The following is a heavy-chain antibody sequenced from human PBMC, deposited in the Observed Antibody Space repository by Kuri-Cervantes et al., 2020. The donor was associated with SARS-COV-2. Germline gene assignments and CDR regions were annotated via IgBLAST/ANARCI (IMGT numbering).Heavy chain of an antibody. CDR1: GFTFSSYS. CDR3: ARLVRGVIAV. CDR2: ISSSSTI. J-gene: IGHJ6*02. V-gene: IGHV3-48*01. D-gene: IGHD3-10*01. Sequence: GESLKISCAASGFTFSSYSMNWVRQAPGKGLEWVSYISSSSTIYYSASAKGRFTISRDNSKNSLYLQMNSLRAEDTAVYYCARLVRGVIAVWGQGATVTVSS.